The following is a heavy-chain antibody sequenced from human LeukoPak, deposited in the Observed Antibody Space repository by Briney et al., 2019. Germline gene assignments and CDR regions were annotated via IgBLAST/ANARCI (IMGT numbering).Heavy chain of an antibody. CDR2: SGSGGST. D-gene: IGHD2-15*01. CDR3: ANSGLNRFEY. CDR1: GFTFSSYA. V-gene: IGHV3-23*01. Sequence: GGSLRLSCAASGFTFSSYAMSWVRQAPGKGLEWVSSSGSGGSTYYADSVKGRFSISRDNSKNTLYLQVNSLRADDTAVYYCANSGLNRFEYWGKGALVTVSS. J-gene: IGHJ4*02.